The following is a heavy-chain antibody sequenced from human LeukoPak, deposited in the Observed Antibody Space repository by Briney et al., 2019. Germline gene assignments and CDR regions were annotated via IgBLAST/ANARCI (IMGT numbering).Heavy chain of an antibody. V-gene: IGHV1-8*01. CDR3: ARAVRIQLLLEY. D-gene: IGHD2-2*01. CDR2: MNPNSGNT. Sequence: ASVKVSCKASGYTFRTYDVAWVRQAPGQGLEWMGWMNPNSGNTGYAQKFKGRVTMTSDASIGSAYMELSSLRSEDTAVYLCARAVRIQLLLEYWGHGTLITVSS. J-gene: IGHJ4*01. CDR1: GYTFRTYD.